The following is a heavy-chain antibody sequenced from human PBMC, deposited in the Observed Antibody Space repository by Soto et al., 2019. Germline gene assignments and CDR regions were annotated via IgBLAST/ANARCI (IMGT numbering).Heavy chain of an antibody. CDR3: ARDFPLSGSYVKDY. CDR1: GYTFTSYG. J-gene: IGHJ4*02. CDR2: ISAYNGNT. D-gene: IGHD1-26*01. V-gene: IGHV1-18*01. Sequence: QVQLVQSGAEVKKPGASVKVSCKASGYTFTSYGISWVRQAPGQGREWMGWISAYNGNTNYAQKLHGRVTMTTDTSKSTAYMELRSLRSDDTAVYYCARDFPLSGSYVKDYWGQGTLVTVSS.